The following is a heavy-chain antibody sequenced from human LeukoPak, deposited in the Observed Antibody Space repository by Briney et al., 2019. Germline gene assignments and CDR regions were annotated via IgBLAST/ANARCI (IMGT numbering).Heavy chain of an antibody. J-gene: IGHJ4*02. CDR1: GFTFSDYY. Sequence: GGSLRLSCAASGFTFSDYYMSWIRQAPGKGLEWVSYISSSGSSIYYADSVKGRFTISRDNAKNSLYLQMNSLRAEDTAVYYCARWGYDYVWGSYRYSAGDYFDYWGQGTLVAVSS. CDR2: ISSSGSSI. D-gene: IGHD3-16*02. CDR3: ARWGYDYVWGSYRYSAGDYFDY. V-gene: IGHV3-11*04.